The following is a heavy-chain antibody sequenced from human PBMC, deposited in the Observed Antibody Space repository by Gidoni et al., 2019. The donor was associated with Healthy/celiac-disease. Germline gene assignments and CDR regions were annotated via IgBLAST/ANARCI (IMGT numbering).Heavy chain of an antibody. CDR3: VLVREGGLTVELYYYGMDV. CDR1: GFTFSSYW. J-gene: IGHJ6*02. CDR2: MNSDWSST. Sequence: GEAGGGLVQPGGSLRLSCAASGFTFSSYWMHWVRQAPGKGLVWVSRMNSDWSSTSDAVSVKGRFTIARDNAKHTLYLQMISLKAGVRAVYYCVLVREGGLTVELYYYGMDVWGQGPTVTVSS. D-gene: IGHD4-4*01. V-gene: IGHV3-74*01.